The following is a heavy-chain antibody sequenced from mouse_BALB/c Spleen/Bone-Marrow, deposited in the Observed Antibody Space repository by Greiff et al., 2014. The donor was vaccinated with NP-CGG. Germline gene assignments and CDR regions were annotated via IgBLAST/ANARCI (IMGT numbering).Heavy chain of an antibody. CDR3: TRGITTVVATRAMDY. CDR1: GYTFTSYW. CDR2: IYPGNSDT. D-gene: IGHD1-1*01. Sequence: VQLQQSGTVLARPGASVKMPCKASGYTFTSYWMHWVKQRPGQGLEWIGAIYPGNSDTSYNQKFKGKAKLTAVTSTSTAYMDLSSLTNEDSAVYYCTRGITTVVATRAMDYWGQGTSVTVSS. V-gene: IGHV1-5*01. J-gene: IGHJ4*01.